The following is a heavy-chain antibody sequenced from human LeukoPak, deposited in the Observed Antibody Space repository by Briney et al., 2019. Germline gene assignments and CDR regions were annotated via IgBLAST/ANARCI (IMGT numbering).Heavy chain of an antibody. CDR2: ITSSSSYI. CDR3: ARAFADGYNSSPFDY. Sequence: GGSLRLSCAASGFIFSSYSMNWVRQAPRKGVEWVSSITSSSSYIYYADSVKGRFTISRDNAKNSLYLQMNSLRAEDTAVYYCARAFADGYNSSPFDYWGQGTLVTVSS. D-gene: IGHD5-24*01. V-gene: IGHV3-21*01. J-gene: IGHJ4*02. CDR1: GFIFSSYS.